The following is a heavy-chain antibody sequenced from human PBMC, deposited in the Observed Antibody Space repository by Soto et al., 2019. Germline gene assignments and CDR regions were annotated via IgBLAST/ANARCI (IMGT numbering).Heavy chain of an antibody. V-gene: IGHV4-39*02. CDR1: GGSSSYNSYY. D-gene: IGHD2-2*01. J-gene: IGHJ5*02. CDR2: IFYTGAT. Sequence: PSETLSLTCSVCGGSSSYNSYYWGWIRQPPGKGLEWVGGIFYTGATYYNQSLKDRVTISVDTSKNSLSLNLTSLTAADTAVYFCARLVVVAPVANAWGQGTLVTVSS. CDR3: ARLVVVAPVANA.